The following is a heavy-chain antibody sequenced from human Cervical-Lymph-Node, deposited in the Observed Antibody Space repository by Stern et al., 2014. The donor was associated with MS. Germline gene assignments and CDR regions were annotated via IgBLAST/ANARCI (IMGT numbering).Heavy chain of an antibody. J-gene: IGHJ1*01. CDR2: IWYDESNK. CDR1: GFTFSSYG. CDR3: AREGGNTAEYFQH. D-gene: IGHD4-23*01. V-gene: IGHV3-33*01. Sequence: QVQLVESGGGVVQPGRSLRLSCAASGFTFSSYGMHWVRQAPGKGLEWVAIIWYDESNKYYADSVKGRFTISRDSSKNTLYLQMNSLRAEDTAVYYCAREGGNTAEYFQHWGQGTLVTVSS.